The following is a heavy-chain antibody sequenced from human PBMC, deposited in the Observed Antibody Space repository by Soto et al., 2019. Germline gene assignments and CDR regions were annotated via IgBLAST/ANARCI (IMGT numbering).Heavy chain of an antibody. V-gene: IGHV4-61*08. CDR3: ARHNAYYDILTGYYRDAFDI. CDR1: RGSITSCGYD. D-gene: IGHD3-9*01. Sequence: PSETLSLTCTVSRGSITSCGYDGTLIRQHPGQGLEGIGYIYYGGSTNYNPSLKSRVTISVDTSKNQFSLKLSSVTTADTAVYYCARHNAYYDILTGYYRDAFDIWGQGTMVTVSS. CDR2: IYYGGST. J-gene: IGHJ3*02.